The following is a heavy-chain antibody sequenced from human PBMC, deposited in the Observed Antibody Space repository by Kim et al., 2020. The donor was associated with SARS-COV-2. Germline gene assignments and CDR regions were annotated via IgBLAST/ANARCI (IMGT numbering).Heavy chain of an antibody. Sequence: GGSLRLSCAASGFTFSSYAMSWVRQAPGKGLEWVSAISGSGGSTYYADSVKGRFTISRDNSKNTLYLQMNSLRAEDTAVYYCAKYEGSGGYKHWFDPWGQGTLVTVSS. CDR1: GFTFSSYA. CDR2: ISGSGGST. D-gene: IGHD3-10*01. J-gene: IGHJ5*02. V-gene: IGHV3-23*01. CDR3: AKYEGSGGYKHWFDP.